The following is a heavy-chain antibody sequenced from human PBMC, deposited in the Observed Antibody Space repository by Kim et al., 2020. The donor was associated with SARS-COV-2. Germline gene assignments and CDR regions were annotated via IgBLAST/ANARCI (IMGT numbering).Heavy chain of an antibody. J-gene: IGHJ4*02. Sequence: SETLSLTCAVSGGSISSSNWWSWVRQPPGKGPEWIGEIYHSGSTNYNPSLKSRVTISVDKSKNQFSLKLSSVTAADTAVYYCASNNYYDSSGYYRRWGQGTLVTVSS. CDR2: IYHSGST. CDR3: ASNNYYDSSGYYRR. V-gene: IGHV4-4*02. D-gene: IGHD3-22*01. CDR1: GGSISSSNW.